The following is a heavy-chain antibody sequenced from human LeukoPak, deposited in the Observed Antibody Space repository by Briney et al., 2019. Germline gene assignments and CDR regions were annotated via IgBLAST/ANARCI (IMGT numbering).Heavy chain of an antibody. CDR1: GFTFSNYG. CDR2: ISDDGSRK. V-gene: IGHV3-30*18. CDR3: AKDRSTTWSFDY. J-gene: IGHJ4*02. D-gene: IGHD6-13*01. Sequence: GRYLRLSCAASGFTFSNYGMYWVRQAPGTGLEWVTFISDDGSRKYYVDSVKGRFTISRDNSKNTLYLQMNSLRVEDTAVYYCAKDRSTTWSFDYWGQGTLVSVSS.